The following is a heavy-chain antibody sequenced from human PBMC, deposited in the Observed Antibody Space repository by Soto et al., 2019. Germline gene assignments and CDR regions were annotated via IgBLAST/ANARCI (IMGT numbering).Heavy chain of an antibody. V-gene: IGHV3-30-3*01. CDR3: ARDRLRYNWNDFPYYYYGMDV. D-gene: IGHD1-1*01. CDR1: GFTFSSYA. Sequence: QVQLVESGGGVVQPGRSLRLSCAASGFTFSSYAMHWVRQAPGKGLEWVAVISYDGSNKYYADSVKGRFTISRDNSKNTLYLQMNSMRAEDTAVYYCARDRLRYNWNDFPYYYYGMDVWGQGTTFTVSS. J-gene: IGHJ6*02. CDR2: ISYDGSNK.